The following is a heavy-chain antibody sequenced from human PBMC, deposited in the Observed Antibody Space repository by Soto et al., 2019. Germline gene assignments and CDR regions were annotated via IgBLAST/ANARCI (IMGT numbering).Heavy chain of an antibody. V-gene: IGHV3-23*01. Sequence: GESLKISCAASGFTFSSYAMSWVRQAPGKGLEWVSAISGSGGSTYYADSVKGRFTISRDNSKNTLYLQMNSLRAEDTAVYYCAKSLSQGGIGAFDIWGQGTMVTVSS. J-gene: IGHJ3*02. D-gene: IGHD3-16*01. CDR2: ISGSGGST. CDR3: AKSLSQGGIGAFDI. CDR1: GFTFSSYA.